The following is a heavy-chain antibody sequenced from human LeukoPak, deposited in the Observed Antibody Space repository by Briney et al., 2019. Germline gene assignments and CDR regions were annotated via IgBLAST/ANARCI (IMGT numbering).Heavy chain of an antibody. J-gene: IGHJ4*02. CDR1: GFTFSSYS. D-gene: IGHD1-26*01. CDR3: ARRSAGGSYYFDY. Sequence: PGGSLRLSCAASGFTFSSYSMNWVRQAPGKGLEWVSSISSSSSYIYYADSVKGRFTISRDNAKNSLYLQMNSLRDEDTAVYYCARRSAGGSYYFDYWGQGTLVTVSS. CDR2: ISSSSSYI. V-gene: IGHV3-21*01.